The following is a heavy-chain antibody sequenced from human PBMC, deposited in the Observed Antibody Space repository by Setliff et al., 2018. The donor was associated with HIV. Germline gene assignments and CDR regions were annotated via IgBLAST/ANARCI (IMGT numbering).Heavy chain of an antibody. CDR3: ARHGYSSDLRISYCDS. CDR1: GISINGYY. V-gene: IGHV4-4*08. D-gene: IGHD5-18*01. CDR2: VSSIGNT. Sequence: PSETLSLTCTVSGISINGYYWSWIRQSPRTRLEWIGYVSSIGNTNYNPSLKSRVTIAIDTSKNQFSLKLRSVTAADTAVYYCARHGYSSDLRISYCDSWGQGSLVTVSS. J-gene: IGHJ4*02.